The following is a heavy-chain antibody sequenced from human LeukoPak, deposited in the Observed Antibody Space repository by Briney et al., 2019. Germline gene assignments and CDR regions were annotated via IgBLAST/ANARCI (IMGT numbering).Heavy chain of an antibody. CDR2: IYYSGST. V-gene: IGHV4-59*01. D-gene: IGHD4-17*01. J-gene: IGHJ3*02. CDR3: ARETTDDAFDI. CDR1: GGSISSYY. Sequence: SETLSLTCTVSGGSISSYYWSWLRQPPGKGLEWIGYIYYSGSTNYNPSLKSRVTISVDTSKNRFSLKLSSVTAADTAVYYCARETTDDAFDIWGQGTMVTVSS.